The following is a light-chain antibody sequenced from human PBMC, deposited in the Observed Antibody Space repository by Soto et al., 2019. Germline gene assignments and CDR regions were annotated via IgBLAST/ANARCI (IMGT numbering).Light chain of an antibody. CDR1: QGISNW. Sequence: DVQMTQSPSSVSASVGDRVTITCRASQGISNWLVWYQQKPGTAPKLLIYGASTLQTGVPSRFSGSGSGTDFTLTINSLQPEDFATYYCQQAYSFPLTFGRGTKVDIK. CDR3: QQAYSFPLT. J-gene: IGKJ4*01. V-gene: IGKV1-12*01. CDR2: GAS.